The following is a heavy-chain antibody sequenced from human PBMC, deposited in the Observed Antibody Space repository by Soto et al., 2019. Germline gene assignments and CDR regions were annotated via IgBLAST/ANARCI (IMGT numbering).Heavy chain of an antibody. Sequence: GGSLRLSCAASGFTFSNYAMNWVRQAPGKGLEWVSGISATGGRTYSADSVTGRFTISRDNSKNTLYLQINGLKTEDTAVYYCTTDVPNDIYPYDFWGPGTLVTVSS. CDR2: ISATGGRT. J-gene: IGHJ4*02. CDR1: GFTFSNYA. CDR3: TTDVPNDIYPYDF. V-gene: IGHV3-23*01. D-gene: IGHD3-9*01.